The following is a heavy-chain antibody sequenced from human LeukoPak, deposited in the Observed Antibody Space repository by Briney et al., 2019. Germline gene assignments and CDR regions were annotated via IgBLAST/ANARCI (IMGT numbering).Heavy chain of an antibody. D-gene: IGHD4-23*01. CDR2: IYYSGST. CDR1: GGSISSYY. V-gene: IGHV4-59*01. CDR3: AREIGGDAFDI. Sequence: SETLSLTCTVSGGSISSYYWSWIRQPPGKGLEWIGYIYYSGSTNYNPSLKSRVTISVDTSKDQFSLKLSSVTAADAAVYYCAREIGGDAFDIWGQGTMVTVSS. J-gene: IGHJ3*02.